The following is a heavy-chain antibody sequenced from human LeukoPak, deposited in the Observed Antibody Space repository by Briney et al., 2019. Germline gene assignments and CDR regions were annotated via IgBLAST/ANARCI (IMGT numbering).Heavy chain of an antibody. CDR1: GFTFSSYW. Sequence: QTGGSLRLSCVASGFTFSSYWMHWVRQAPGKGLVWVSRISADGSSTNYADSVKGRFTISRDNAKSTLYLQMSSLRAEDTAVYYCAKRHLPVGTTGRDDYWGQGTLVTVSS. CDR3: AKRHLPVGTTGRDDY. D-gene: IGHD1-26*01. CDR2: ISADGSST. J-gene: IGHJ4*02. V-gene: IGHV3-74*01.